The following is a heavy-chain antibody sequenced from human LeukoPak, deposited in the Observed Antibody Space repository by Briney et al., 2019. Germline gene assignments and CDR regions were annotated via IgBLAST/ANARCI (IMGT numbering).Heavy chain of an antibody. CDR2: VSYDGSNK. J-gene: IGHJ5*02. Sequence: GRSLRLSCAASGFSLSNYAMHWVRQAPGKGLEWVAVVSYDGSNKYYADSVRGRFTISRDTSKNTLYLQMNSLRAEDTAVYYCARDADTVVVPAAVGIDPWGQGTLVIVSS. V-gene: IGHV3-30-3*01. CDR1: GFSLSNYA. D-gene: IGHD2-2*01. CDR3: ARDADTVVVPAAVGIDP.